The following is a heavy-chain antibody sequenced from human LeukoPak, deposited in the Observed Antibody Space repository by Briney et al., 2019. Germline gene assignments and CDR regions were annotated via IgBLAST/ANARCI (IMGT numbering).Heavy chain of an antibody. CDR3: ARTSSRYGNY. J-gene: IGHJ4*02. CDR2: VSGSDGST. D-gene: IGHD6-13*01. V-gene: IGHV3-23*01. CDR1: GFTFSSYA. Sequence: GGSLRLSCAASGFTFSSYAMSWVRQAPGKGLEWVSAVSGSDGSTYYADSVKGRFTISRDNSKNTLYLQMNSLRAEDTAIYYCARTSSRYGNYWGQGTLVTVSS.